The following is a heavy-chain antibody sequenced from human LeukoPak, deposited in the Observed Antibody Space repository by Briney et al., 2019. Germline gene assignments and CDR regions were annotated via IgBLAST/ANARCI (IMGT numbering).Heavy chain of an antibody. V-gene: IGHV3-53*04. CDR2: ICSGGST. D-gene: IGHD6-13*01. Sequence: PGGSLRLSCAASGFTVSSNYMSWVRQAPGKGLEWVSVICSGGSTYYADSVKGRFTISRHNSKNTLYLQMNSLRAEDTAVYYCVLSAAAAYYGMDVWGQGTTVTVPS. CDR1: GFTVSSNY. CDR3: VLSAAAAYYGMDV. J-gene: IGHJ6*02.